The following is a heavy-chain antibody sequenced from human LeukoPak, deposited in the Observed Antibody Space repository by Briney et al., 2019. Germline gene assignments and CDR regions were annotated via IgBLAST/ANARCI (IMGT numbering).Heavy chain of an antibody. D-gene: IGHD3-10*01. J-gene: IGHJ4*02. Sequence: GASVKVSCKASGYTFTSYDINWVRQAAGQGLEWMGWMNPNSGNTGYAQKFQGRVTMTRNTSTGTAYMELSSLKSEDTAMYYCARGTGYGSGSRDYWGQGTLVTVSS. CDR3: ARGTGYGSGSRDY. CDR1: GYTFTSYD. CDR2: MNPNSGNT. V-gene: IGHV1-8*01.